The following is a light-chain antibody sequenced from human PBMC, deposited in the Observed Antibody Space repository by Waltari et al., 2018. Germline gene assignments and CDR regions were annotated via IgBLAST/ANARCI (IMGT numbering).Light chain of an antibody. J-gene: IGKJ1*01. Sequence: DIQMTQSPSTLSESVGDRVTITCRASQSISIWLAWYQQKPGKAPKLLIYKASSLESGVPSRFSGSGSGTEFALTISSLQPDDFATYFCQRYNTLSPWTFGQGTKVEIK. CDR3: QRYNTLSPWT. CDR2: KAS. CDR1: QSISIW. V-gene: IGKV1-5*03.